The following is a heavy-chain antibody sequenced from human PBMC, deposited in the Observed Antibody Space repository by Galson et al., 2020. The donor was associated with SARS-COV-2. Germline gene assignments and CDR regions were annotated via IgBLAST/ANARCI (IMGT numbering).Heavy chain of an antibody. V-gene: IGHV1-24*01. CDR2: FDPEDGET. CDR3: ATGTPVGATGWFDP. D-gene: IGHD1-26*01. CDR1: GYTLTELS. Sequence: VKVSCKVSGYTLTELSMHWVRQAPGKGLEWMGGFDPEDGETIYAQKFQGRITMTEDTSTDTAYMELSSLRSEDTAVYYCATGTPVGATGWFDPWGQGTLVTVSS. J-gene: IGHJ5*02.